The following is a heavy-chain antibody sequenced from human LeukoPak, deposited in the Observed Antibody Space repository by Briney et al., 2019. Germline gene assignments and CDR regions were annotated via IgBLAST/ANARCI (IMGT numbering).Heavy chain of an antibody. V-gene: IGHV1-69*13. CDR2: IIPIFGTA. CDR1: GYTFTTYD. J-gene: IGHJ4*02. CDR3: ARGLYSSSSHFDY. Sequence: ASVKVSCKASGYTFTTYDINWVRQAPGQGLEWMGGIIPIFGTANYAQKFQGRVTITADESTSTAYMELSSLRSEDTAVYYCARGLYSSSSHFDYWGQGTLVTVSS. D-gene: IGHD6-6*01.